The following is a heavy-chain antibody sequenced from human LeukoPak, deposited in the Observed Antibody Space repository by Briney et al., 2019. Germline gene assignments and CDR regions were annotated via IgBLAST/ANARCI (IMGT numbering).Heavy chain of an antibody. J-gene: IGHJ5*02. CDR2: CYYSGST. CDR3: ARSDFTIYSWFDP. CDR1: GVSISSYY. Sequence: QSSETLSLTCTVSGVSISSYYWGWIRQPPGKGLEWIGSCYYSGSTYYNPSLKSRITISVDTSTNQFSLKLSSVTAADTAVYYCARSDFTIYSWFDPWGQGTLVTVSS. D-gene: IGHD3-3*01. V-gene: IGHV4-39*01.